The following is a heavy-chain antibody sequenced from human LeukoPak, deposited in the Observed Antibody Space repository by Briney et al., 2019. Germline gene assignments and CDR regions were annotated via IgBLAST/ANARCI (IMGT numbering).Heavy chain of an antibody. J-gene: IGHJ6*02. V-gene: IGHV3-7*03. Sequence: GGSLRLSCAASGFALSSHWMTWVRQVPGRGPEWVANVNRDGTETYYLDSVKGRFTISKDNAKNSLYLQMNSLRAEDTALYHCARNNGMDVWGQGAMVIVSS. CDR2: VNRDGTET. CDR1: GFALSSHW. D-gene: IGHD1/OR15-1a*01. CDR3: ARNNGMDV.